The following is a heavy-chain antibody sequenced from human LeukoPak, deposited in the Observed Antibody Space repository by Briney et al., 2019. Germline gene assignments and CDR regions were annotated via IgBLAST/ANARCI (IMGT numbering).Heavy chain of an antibody. D-gene: IGHD2-15*01. CDR2: IYHTGHT. CDR1: GDSISSGGYY. V-gene: IGHV4-31*03. CDR3: ARGACSGGSCYQVVPLQRRQEFDI. Sequence: SETLSLTCTVSGDSISSGGYYWNWIRHHPGKGLESIGHIYHTGHTYYNPSLGGRLTLSVDTSGNQFSLTPTSVTAADTAVYYCARGACSGGSCYQVVPLQRRQEFDIWGQGTRVTVSS. J-gene: IGHJ5*02.